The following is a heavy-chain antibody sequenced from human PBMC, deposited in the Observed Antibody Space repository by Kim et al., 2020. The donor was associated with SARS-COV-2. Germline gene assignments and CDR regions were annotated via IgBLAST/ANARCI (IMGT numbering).Heavy chain of an antibody. CDR2: T. CDR3: ARGRTSLIGY. J-gene: IGHJ4*02. Sequence: TYYEESQKGRFTTSRDNAQNARYLQMNNQRDEGTAVYYCARGRTSLIGYWGQGTLVTVSS. D-gene: IGHD3-22*01. V-gene: IGHV3-48*02.